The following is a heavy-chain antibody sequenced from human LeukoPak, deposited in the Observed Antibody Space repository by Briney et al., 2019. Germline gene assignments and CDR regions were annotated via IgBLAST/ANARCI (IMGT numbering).Heavy chain of an antibody. CDR1: GFTFSSYW. CDR2: INSDGSST. V-gene: IGHV3-74*01. D-gene: IGHD2-2*01. J-gene: IGHJ4*02. CDR3: ARDDSGGIVVVPAAIDY. Sequence: GGSLRLSCAASGFTFSSYWMYWVRQAPGKGQVWVSRINSDGSSTSYADPVKGRFTISRDNAKNTLFLQMNSLRVEDTAVYYCARDDSGGIVVVPAAIDYWGQGTLVTVSS.